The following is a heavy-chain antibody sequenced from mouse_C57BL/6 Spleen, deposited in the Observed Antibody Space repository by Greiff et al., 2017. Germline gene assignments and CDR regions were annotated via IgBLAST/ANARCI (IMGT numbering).Heavy chain of an antibody. CDR1: GYTFTSYG. D-gene: IGHD1-1*01. J-gene: IGHJ1*03. CDR3: ARAKVFITRYVDV. Sequence: QVQLQQPGAELVMPGASVKLSCKASGYTFTSYGMRWVKQRPGQGLEWIGEIDPSHGNTNYNQKFKGKATLTVDKSSSTAYMQLRSLTSEDSAVYYCARAKVFITRYVDVWGTGTTLTVSS. V-gene: IGHV1-69*01. CDR2: IDPSHGNT.